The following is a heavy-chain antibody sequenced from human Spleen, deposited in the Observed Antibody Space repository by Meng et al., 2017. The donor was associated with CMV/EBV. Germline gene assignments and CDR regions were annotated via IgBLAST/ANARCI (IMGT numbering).Heavy chain of an antibody. CDR1: GFTFSSYS. D-gene: IGHD3-22*01. CDR3: ARRDSSGQPDFDP. CDR2: ISSSSSYI. V-gene: IGHV3-21*01. Sequence: ASGFTFSSYSMNWVRQAPGKGLEWVSYISSSSSYIYYADSVKGRFTISRDNAKNSLYLQMNSLRAEDTAVYYCARRDSSGQPDFDPWGQGTLVTVSS. J-gene: IGHJ5*02.